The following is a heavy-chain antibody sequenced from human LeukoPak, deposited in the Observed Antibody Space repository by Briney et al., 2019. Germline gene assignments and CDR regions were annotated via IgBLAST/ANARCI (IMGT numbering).Heavy chain of an antibody. V-gene: IGHV4-34*01. CDR2: INHSGST. CDR1: GGSFSGYY. CDR3: ARGSLGRRHYYYYYYYMDV. D-gene: IGHD3-16*01. J-gene: IGHJ6*03. Sequence: SETLSLTCAVYGGSFSGYYWSWIRQPPGKGLEWIGEINHSGSTNYNPSLKSRVTISVDTSKNQFSLKLSSVTAADTAVYYCARGSLGRRHYYYYYYYMDVWGKGTTVTVSS.